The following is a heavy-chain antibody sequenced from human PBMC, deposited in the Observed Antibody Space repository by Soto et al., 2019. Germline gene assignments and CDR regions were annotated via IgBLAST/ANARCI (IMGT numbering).Heavy chain of an antibody. V-gene: IGHV1-69*12. Sequence: QVQLVQSGAEVKKPGSSVKVSCKASGGTFSSYAISWVRHAPGQGLEWMGVIIPIFGTANYAQKFQGRVTITAEESTSTAYMDLRSLRSEDTAVYYFARESRYCRGGSCYFLPGIDYWGQGTLVTVSS. D-gene: IGHD2-15*01. CDR2: IIPIFGTA. J-gene: IGHJ4*02. CDR1: GGTFSSYA. CDR3: ARESRYCRGGSCYFLPGIDY.